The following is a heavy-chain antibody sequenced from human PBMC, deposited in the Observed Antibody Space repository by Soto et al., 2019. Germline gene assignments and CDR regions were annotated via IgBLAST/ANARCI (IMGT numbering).Heavy chain of an antibody. J-gene: IGHJ4*02. Sequence: GASVKVSCKASGYTFTSYYMHWVRQAPGQGLEWMGIINPSGGSTSYAQKFQGRVTMTRDTSTSTVYMELSSLRSEDTAVYHCARDRAELALNEINYFDYWGQGTLVTVSS. D-gene: IGHD6-13*01. V-gene: IGHV1-46*01. CDR3: ARDRAELALNEINYFDY. CDR1: GYTFTSYY. CDR2: INPSGGST.